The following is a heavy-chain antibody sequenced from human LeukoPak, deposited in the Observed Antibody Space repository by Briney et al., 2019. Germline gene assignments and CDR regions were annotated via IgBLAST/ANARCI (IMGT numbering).Heavy chain of an antibody. Sequence: GGSLRLSCAASGFTFSSYGMHWVRQAPGKGLEWVALTRYDGGNKYHADSVKGRFTISRDNSKKTLSLQMNSLRAEDTAVYYCAKAVAGTYYYYGMDVWGQGTTVTVSS. J-gene: IGHJ6*02. CDR2: TRYDGGNK. D-gene: IGHD6-19*01. V-gene: IGHV3-30*02. CDR1: GFTFSSYG. CDR3: AKAVAGTYYYYGMDV.